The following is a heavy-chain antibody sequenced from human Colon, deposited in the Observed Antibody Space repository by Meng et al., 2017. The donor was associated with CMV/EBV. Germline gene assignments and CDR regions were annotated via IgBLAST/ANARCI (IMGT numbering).Heavy chain of an antibody. V-gene: IGHV1-2*02. CDR1: GYTFTGYY. D-gene: IGHD3-16*01. Sequence: ASVKVSCKASGYTFTGYYTHWVRQAPGQGLEWMGWINPNSGGTNYAQKFQGRVTMTRDTSISTAYMELSRLRSDDTAVYFCATSTTFSVGEMLTLLFDYWGQGTLVTVSS. J-gene: IGHJ4*02. CDR2: INPNSGGT. CDR3: ATSTTFSVGEMLTLLFDY.